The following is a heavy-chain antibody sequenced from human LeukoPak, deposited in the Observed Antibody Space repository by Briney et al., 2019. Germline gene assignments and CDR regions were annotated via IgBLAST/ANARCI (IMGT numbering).Heavy chain of an antibody. Sequence: GGSLRLSCVVSGFTFSTYTMNWVRQAPGKGLEWVSSISSGSRDIYYADSLKGRFTISRDNAKNSLYLQMNSLRAEDTAVYYCARDRVSGSSSWPFDYWGQGTLVTVSS. J-gene: IGHJ4*02. D-gene: IGHD6-13*01. V-gene: IGHV3-21*01. CDR1: GFTFSTYT. CDR3: ARDRVSGSSSWPFDY. CDR2: ISSGSRDI.